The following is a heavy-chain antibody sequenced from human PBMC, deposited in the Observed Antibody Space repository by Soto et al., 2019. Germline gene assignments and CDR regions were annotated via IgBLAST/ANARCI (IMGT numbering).Heavy chain of an antibody. CDR3: ARDSDCSSTSCHYYYYYDMDV. J-gene: IGHJ6*02. D-gene: IGHD2-2*01. Sequence: SVKGSCKASGGTFSSDTISWVRQAPGKGLEWMGRIIPILGIANYAQKFQGRVTITADKSTSTAYMELSSLRSEDTAVYYCARDSDCSSTSCHYYYYYDMDVWG. CDR1: GGTFSSDT. CDR2: IIPILGIA. V-gene: IGHV1-69*04.